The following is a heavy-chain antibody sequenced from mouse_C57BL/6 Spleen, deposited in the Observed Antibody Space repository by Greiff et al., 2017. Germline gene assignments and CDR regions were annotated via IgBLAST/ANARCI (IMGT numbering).Heavy chain of an antibody. CDR3: TISYYSNYGGMDY. CDR1: GFNIKDYY. CDR2: IDPEDGDT. D-gene: IGHD2-5*01. Sequence: VQLQQSGAELVRPGASVKLSCTASGFNIKDYYMHWVKQRPEQGLEWIGRIDPEDGDTEYDPKFQGKATMTADTSSNTAYLQLSSLTSEDTAVYYCTISYYSNYGGMDYWGQGTSVTVSS. V-gene: IGHV14-1*01. J-gene: IGHJ4*01.